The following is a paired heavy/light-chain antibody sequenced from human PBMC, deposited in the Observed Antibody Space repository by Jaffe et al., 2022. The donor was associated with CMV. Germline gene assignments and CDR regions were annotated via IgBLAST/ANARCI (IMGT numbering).Heavy chain of an antibody. CDR2: IWYDGTNK. CDR1: EFIFSTYV. CDR3: ARQGVDYSDDGGYDLETYYFDY. Sequence: QVQLVESGGGVVQPGRSLRLSCAASEFIFSTYVMHWVRQAPGKGLEWVALIWYDGTNKYYADSVKGRFTISRDNSKNTLYLQMNSLRAEDTAVYYCARQGVDYSDDGGYDLETYYFDYWGQGTLVTVSS. J-gene: IGHJ4*02. V-gene: IGHV3-33*08. D-gene: IGHD3-22*01.
Light chain of an antibody. Sequence: DIVMTQSPDSLAVSLGERATINCKSSQSVLYSSNNKNYLAWYQQKPGQPPKLLINWASTRESGVPDRFSGSGSGTDFTLTINSLQAEDVAVYYCQQYYSSPQGLTFGGGTKVEIK. CDR2: WAS. J-gene: IGKJ4*01. CDR1: QSVLYSSNNKNY. CDR3: QQYYSSPQGLT. V-gene: IGKV4-1*01.